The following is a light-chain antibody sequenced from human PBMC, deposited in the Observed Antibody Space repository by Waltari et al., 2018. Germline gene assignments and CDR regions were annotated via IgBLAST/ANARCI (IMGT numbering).Light chain of an antibody. CDR1: SSDVGGYNY. V-gene: IGLV2-14*01. Sequence: QSALTQPASVSGSPGQSITISCTGSSSDVGGYNYVSWYQQHPGKAPKVLIYDVSKWPSGVSNRFSGSKSGNTASLTISGLQADDEADYYCTSYASIGTYVFGTGTKVTVL. CDR3: TSYASIGTYV. J-gene: IGLJ1*01. CDR2: DVS.